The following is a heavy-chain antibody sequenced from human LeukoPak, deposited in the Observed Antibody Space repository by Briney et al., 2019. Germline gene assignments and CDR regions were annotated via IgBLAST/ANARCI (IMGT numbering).Heavy chain of an antibody. V-gene: IGHV3-7*03. J-gene: IGHJ4*02. Sequence: GGSLRLSCAASGFVFSNYWMTWVRQAPGKGLEWVASINDGGSGKYYVDSVKGRFTISRDNAQKSLYPEMHSLRAEDTAVYYCARAVTSTEGYWGQGTLVTVSS. CDR3: ARAVTSTEGY. CDR2: INDGGSGK. D-gene: IGHD4-17*01. CDR1: GFVFSNYW.